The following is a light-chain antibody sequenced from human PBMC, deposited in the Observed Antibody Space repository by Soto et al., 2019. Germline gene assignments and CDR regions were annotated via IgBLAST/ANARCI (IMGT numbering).Light chain of an antibody. CDR1: SSNIRGSD. V-gene: IGLV1-47*01. CDR3: AAWDGSLSGYG. Sequence: QSVLTQPPSASGTPGQRITISCSGSSSNIRGSDVYWYQQLPGTAPKLLIRKNNQRPSGVPDRFSGSKSGTSASLAISGLRSEDEADYYCAAWDGSLSGYGFGAGTKVTVL. J-gene: IGLJ1*01. CDR2: KNN.